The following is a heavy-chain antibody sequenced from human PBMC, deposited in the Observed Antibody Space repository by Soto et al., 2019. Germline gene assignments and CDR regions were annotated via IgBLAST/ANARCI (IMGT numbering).Heavy chain of an antibody. Sequence: SETLSLTCAVSGDSITSDKWWSWIRQPPGKGLEWIGEINHSGSTNYNPSLKSRVTISVDTSKNQFSLKLSSVTAADTAVYYCARGPYDSSGYYSGLVYWGQGTLVTVSS. V-gene: IGHV4-4*02. CDR2: INHSGST. J-gene: IGHJ4*02. D-gene: IGHD3-22*01. CDR1: GDSITSDKW. CDR3: ARGPYDSSGYYSGLVY.